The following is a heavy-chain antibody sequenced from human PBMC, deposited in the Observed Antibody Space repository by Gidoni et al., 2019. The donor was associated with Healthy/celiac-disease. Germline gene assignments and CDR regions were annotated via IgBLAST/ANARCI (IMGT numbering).Heavy chain of an antibody. CDR3: AREAGNRWFDP. D-gene: IGHD6-13*01. CDR1: GYTFTSYG. V-gene: IGHV1-18*01. CDR2: ISAYNGNT. J-gene: IGHJ5*02. Sequence: VPLVQSVAEVTKPGASVKVSCQASGYTFTSYGISWVRQAPGQGLEWMGWISAYNGNTNYAQKLQGRVTMTTDTSTSTAYMELRSRRSDDTAVYYGAREAGNRWFDPGGQGTLVNVSS.